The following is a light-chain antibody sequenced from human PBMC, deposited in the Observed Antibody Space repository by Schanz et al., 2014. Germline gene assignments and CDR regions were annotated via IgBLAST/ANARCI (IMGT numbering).Light chain of an antibody. V-gene: IGLV2-23*01. CDR2: EGS. CDR1: SSDLAI. Sequence: QSVLTQPASVSGSPGQSITISCTGTSSDLAIVSWYQQHPGKAPKLMIFEGSKRPSGVSNRFSGSKSGNTASLTISGLQAEDEADYYCCSYAGSSTWVFGGGTKLTVL. J-gene: IGLJ3*02. CDR3: CSYAGSSTWV.